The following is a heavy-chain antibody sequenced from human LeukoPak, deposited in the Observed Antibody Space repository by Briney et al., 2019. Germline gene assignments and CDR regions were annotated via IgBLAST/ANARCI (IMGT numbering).Heavy chain of an antibody. J-gene: IGHJ4*02. CDR3: ARSHLLFDWLFRFDY. CDR1: GGSISSGSYY. D-gene: IGHD3-9*01. V-gene: IGHV4-61*02. CDR2: IYTSGST. Sequence: PSETLSLTCTVSGGSISSGSYYWSWIRQPAGKGLEWIGRIYTSGSTNYNPSLKSRVTISVDTSKNQFSLKLSSVTAADTAVYYCARSHLLFDWLFRFDYWGQGTLVTVSS.